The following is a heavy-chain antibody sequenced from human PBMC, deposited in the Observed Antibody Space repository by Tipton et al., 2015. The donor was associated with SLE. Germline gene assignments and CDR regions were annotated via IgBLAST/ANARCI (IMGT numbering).Heavy chain of an antibody. V-gene: IGHV4-61*02. CDR3: ARAPLGGGNDY. Sequence: TLSLTCTVSGGSISSGNYYWSWIRQPAGKGLEWIGRIYTTGSTNYNPSLKSRVTISVDTSKNQFSLKLSSVTAADTAVYYCARAPLGGGNDYWGQGTLVTVSS. CDR1: GGSISSGNYY. D-gene: IGHD4-23*01. CDR2: IYTTGST. J-gene: IGHJ4*02.